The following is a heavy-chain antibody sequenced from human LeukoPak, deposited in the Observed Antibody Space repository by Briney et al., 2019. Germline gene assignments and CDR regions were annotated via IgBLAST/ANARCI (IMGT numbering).Heavy chain of an antibody. CDR3: ATPGPYYDFWSGLDY. D-gene: IGHD3-3*01. CDR1: GGSFSGYY. CDR2: INHSGST. V-gene: IGHV4-34*01. J-gene: IGHJ4*02. Sequence: SETLSLTCAVYGGSFSGYYWSWIRQPPGEGLEWIGEINHSGSTNYNPSLMSRVTISVDTSKNQFSLKLSSVTAADTAVYYCATPGPYYDFWSGLDYWGQGTLVTVSS.